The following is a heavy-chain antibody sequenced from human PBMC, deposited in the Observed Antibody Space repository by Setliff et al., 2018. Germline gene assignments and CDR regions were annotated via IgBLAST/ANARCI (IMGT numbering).Heavy chain of an antibody. CDR1: GFTFSSSA. CDR2: FVNSNEI. Sequence: PGGSLRLSCAASGFTFSSSAMAWVRQAPGKGLEWLGFVNSNEIDYADSVRGRFTISRDNSKSSVYLQMRSLRVEDTAVYYCARALDTAMANGYFELWGPGTLVTVSS. D-gene: IGHD5-18*01. V-gene: IGHV3-21*06. J-gene: IGHJ4*02. CDR3: ARALDTAMANGYFEL.